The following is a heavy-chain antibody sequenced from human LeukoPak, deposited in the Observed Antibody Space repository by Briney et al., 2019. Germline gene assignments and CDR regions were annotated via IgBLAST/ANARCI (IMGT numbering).Heavy chain of an antibody. V-gene: IGHV4-30-4*08. CDR1: GGSINSGDFY. CDR2: IYYSGST. Sequence: SETLSLTCTVSGGSINSGDFYWSWIRQPPGEGLEWIGYIYYSGSTYYNPSLKSRVMISVDTSKNQFSLKLSSVTAADTAVYYCGRDSSVYHSIDCWGQGTLGTVSS. J-gene: IGHJ4*02. D-gene: IGHD3-22*01. CDR3: GRDSSVYHSIDC.